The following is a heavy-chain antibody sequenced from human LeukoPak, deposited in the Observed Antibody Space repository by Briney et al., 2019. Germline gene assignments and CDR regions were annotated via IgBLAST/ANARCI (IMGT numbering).Heavy chain of an antibody. Sequence: PGRSLRLSCAASGFTFSSYGMHWVRQAPGKGLEWVAVIWYDGSNKYYADSVKGRFTISRDNSKNTLYLQMNSLRAEDTAVYYCARDKDYYDSSGYCDYWGQGTLVTVSS. CDR3: ARDKDYYDSSGYCDY. V-gene: IGHV3-33*01. D-gene: IGHD3-22*01. CDR2: IWYDGSNK. CDR1: GFTFSSYG. J-gene: IGHJ4*02.